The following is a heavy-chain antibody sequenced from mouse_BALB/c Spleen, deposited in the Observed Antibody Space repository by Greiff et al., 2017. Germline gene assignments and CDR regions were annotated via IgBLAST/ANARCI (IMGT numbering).Heavy chain of an antibody. V-gene: IGHV5-4*02. CDR2: ISDGGSYT. CDR1: GFTFSDYY. Sequence: DVKLVESGGGLVKPGGSLKLSCAASGFTFSDYYMYWVRQTPEKRLEWVATISDGGSYTYYPDSVKGRFTISRDNAKNNLYLQMSSLKSEDTAMYYCATYDGYYGLFAYWGQGTLVTVSA. CDR3: ATYDGYYGLFAY. D-gene: IGHD2-3*01. J-gene: IGHJ3*01.